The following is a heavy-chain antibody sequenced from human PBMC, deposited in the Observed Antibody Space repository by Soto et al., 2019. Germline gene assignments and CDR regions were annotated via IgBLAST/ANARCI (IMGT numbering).Heavy chain of an antibody. D-gene: IGHD3-3*01. J-gene: IGHJ4*02. V-gene: IGHV3-23*01. CDR3: AKDAKASGYYTPYYFDY. Sequence: PVGSLRLSCAASGFTFSSYAMSWVRHAPGKGLKWVSATSGSGGSTYYADYVKGRVTISRENSKNTLYLQMNSMRAEDTAVYYCAKDAKASGYYTPYYFDYWGQGTLVTVS. CDR1: GFTFSSYA. CDR2: TSGSGGST.